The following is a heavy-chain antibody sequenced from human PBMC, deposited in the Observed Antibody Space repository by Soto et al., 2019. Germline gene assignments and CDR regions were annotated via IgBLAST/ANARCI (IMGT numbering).Heavy chain of an antibody. D-gene: IGHD3-9*01. CDR3: AQGLGDHLTGHYYFDF. Sequence: QITLKESGPTLVKPTQTLTLTCTFSGFSLTTRGVGVGWIRQPPGKALEWLALISWDGEKRYRPSLKTRLTVTEDTSENQLVLTMTTMDPVDTTAYYCAQGLGDHLTGHYYFDFWGQGTLVTVSS. CDR1: GFSLTTRGVG. J-gene: IGHJ4*02. V-gene: IGHV2-5*02. CDR2: ISWDGEK.